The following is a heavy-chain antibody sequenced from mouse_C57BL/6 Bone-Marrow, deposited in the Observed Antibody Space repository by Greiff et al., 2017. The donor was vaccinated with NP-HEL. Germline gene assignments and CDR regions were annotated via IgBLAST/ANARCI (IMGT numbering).Heavy chain of an antibody. Sequence: QVQLQQPGAELVKPGASVKMSCKASGYTFTSYWITWVKQRPGQGLEWIGDIYPGSGSTNYNEKFKSKATLTVDTSSSTAYMQLSSLTSEDSAVYYCARLAYYSNPGFAYWGQGTLVTVSA. V-gene: IGHV1-55*01. CDR3: ARLAYYSNPGFAY. J-gene: IGHJ3*01. CDR2: IYPGSGST. CDR1: GYTFTSYW. D-gene: IGHD2-5*01.